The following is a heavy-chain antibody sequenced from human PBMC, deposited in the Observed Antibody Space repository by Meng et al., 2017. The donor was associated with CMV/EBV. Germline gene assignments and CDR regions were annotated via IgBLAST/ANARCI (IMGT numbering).Heavy chain of an antibody. J-gene: IGHJ4*02. Sequence: GGSLRLSFAASGFTFSSYSMNWVRQAPGKGLEWVSSISSSSSYIYYADSVKGRFTISRDNAKNSLYLQMNSLGDEDTAVYYCARDYPGSGWYGGIFDYWGQGTLVTVSS. CDR2: ISSSSSYI. V-gene: IGHV3-21*01. CDR1: GFTFSSYS. CDR3: ARDYPGSGWYGGIFDY. D-gene: IGHD6-19*01.